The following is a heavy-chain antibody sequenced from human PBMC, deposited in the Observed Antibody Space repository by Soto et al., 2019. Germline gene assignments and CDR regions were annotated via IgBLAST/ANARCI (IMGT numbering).Heavy chain of an antibody. CDR2: IFSNDEK. V-gene: IGHV2-26*01. D-gene: IGHD3-10*01. CDR3: ARIIGVDGFSMGGWFDP. Sequence: QVTLKESGPVLVKPTETLTLTCTVSGFSLSNARMGVSWIRQPPGKALEWLAHIFSNDEKSYSPSLKSRLTSSKDTSKSQVVPTMTSMDPVDTATYCCARIIGVDGFSMGGWFDPWGQGTLVNVSS. CDR1: GFSLSNARMG. J-gene: IGHJ5*02.